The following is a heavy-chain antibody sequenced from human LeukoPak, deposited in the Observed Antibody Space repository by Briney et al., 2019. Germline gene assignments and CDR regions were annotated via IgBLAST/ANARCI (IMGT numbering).Heavy chain of an antibody. CDR1: GYTFTGFY. V-gene: IGHV1-2*02. CDR3: ARAGARPNYYDSSGRSWFDP. CDR2: INPNSGGT. D-gene: IGHD3-22*01. Sequence: ASVKVSCKASGYTFTGFYMHWVRQAPGQGLEWMGWINPNSGGTNYAQKFQGRVTMTRDTSISTAYMELSSLRSEDTAVYYCARAGARPNYYDSSGRSWFDPWGQGTLVTVSS. J-gene: IGHJ5*02.